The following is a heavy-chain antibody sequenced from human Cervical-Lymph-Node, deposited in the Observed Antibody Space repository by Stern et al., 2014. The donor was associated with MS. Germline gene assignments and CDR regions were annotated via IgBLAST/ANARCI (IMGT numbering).Heavy chain of an antibody. CDR2: IKNDGST. J-gene: IGHJ4*02. CDR1: GFTVSRDY. V-gene: IGHV3-53*01. CDR3: ARDTSSPERSDW. D-gene: IGHD1-1*01. Sequence: EVQLVESGGGVIQPGGSLCLSCTASGFTVSRDYMTWVRQAPGKGLEWVSLIKNDGSTFYTDSVKGRFTISRDDSKNTVYLHMTSLRAEDTAMYYCARDTSSPERSDWWGQGTLVTVSS.